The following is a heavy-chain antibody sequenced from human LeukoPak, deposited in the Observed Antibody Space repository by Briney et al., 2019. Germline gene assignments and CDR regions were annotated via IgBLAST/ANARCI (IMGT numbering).Heavy chain of an antibody. D-gene: IGHD3-9*01. Sequence: GGSLRLSCAASGFTFSSYSMNWVRQAPGKGLEWVSSISSSSSYIYYADSVKGRFTISRDNAKNSLYLQMNSLRAEDTAVYYCAKGETYYDIFSYYMDVWGKGTTVTISS. CDR1: GFTFSSYS. CDR2: ISSSSSYI. CDR3: AKGETYYDIFSYYMDV. J-gene: IGHJ6*03. V-gene: IGHV3-21*01.